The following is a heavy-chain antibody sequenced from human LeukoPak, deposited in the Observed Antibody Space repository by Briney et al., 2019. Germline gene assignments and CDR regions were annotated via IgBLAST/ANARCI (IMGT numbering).Heavy chain of an antibody. CDR2: IYSGGST. CDR1: GFTVSSNY. J-gene: IGHJ6*02. Sequence: GGFLRLSCAASGFTVSSNYMSWVRQAPGKGLEWVSVIYSGGSTYYADSVKGRFTISRDNSKNTLYLQMNSLRAEDTAVYYCAREKDYGDPYYYYGMDVWGQGTTVTVSS. V-gene: IGHV3-66*01. D-gene: IGHD4-17*01. CDR3: AREKDYGDPYYYYGMDV.